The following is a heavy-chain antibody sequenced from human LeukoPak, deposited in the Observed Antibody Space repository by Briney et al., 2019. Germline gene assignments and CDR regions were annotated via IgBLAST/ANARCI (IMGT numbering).Heavy chain of an antibody. CDR1: GFTFSGSA. J-gene: IGHJ4*02. CDR2: IRSKANSYAT. D-gene: IGHD2-2*02. V-gene: IGHV3-73*01. CDR3: TSAYCSSTSCYTVGDY. Sequence: GGSLRLSCAASGFTFSGSAMHWVRQASGKGLEWVGRIRSKANSYATAHAASVKGGFTISRDDSKNTAYLQMNSLKTEDTAVYYCTSAYCSSTSCYTVGDYWGQGTLVTVSS.